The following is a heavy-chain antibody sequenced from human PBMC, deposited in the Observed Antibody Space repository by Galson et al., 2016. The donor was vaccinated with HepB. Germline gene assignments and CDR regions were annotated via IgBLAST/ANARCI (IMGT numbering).Heavy chain of an antibody. V-gene: IGHV4-39*01. CDR2: ICYSGST. CDR1: GGSISSSTHY. CDR3: ARRSLVGERGNAFDI. D-gene: IGHD1-26*01. J-gene: IGHJ3*02. Sequence: LSLTCTVSGGSISSSTHYWGWIRQPPGKGLEWLGSICYSGSTFSNPSLQSRITISVDTSKDQFSLKLRSVTAADTAVYFCARRSLVGERGNAFDIWGQGTMVTVSS.